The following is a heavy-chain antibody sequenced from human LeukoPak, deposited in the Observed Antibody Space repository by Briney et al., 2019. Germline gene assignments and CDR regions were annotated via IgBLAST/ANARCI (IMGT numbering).Heavy chain of an antibody. CDR1: GFTFSSYA. CDR2: ISYDGSNK. D-gene: IGHD3-10*01. V-gene: IGHV3-30*04. Sequence: GSLRLSCAASGFTFSSYAMHWVRQAPGKGLEWVAVISYDGSNKYYADSVKGRFTISRDNSKNTLYLQMNSLRAEDTAVYYCSGFPDYWGQGTLVTVSS. J-gene: IGHJ4*02. CDR3: SGFPDY.